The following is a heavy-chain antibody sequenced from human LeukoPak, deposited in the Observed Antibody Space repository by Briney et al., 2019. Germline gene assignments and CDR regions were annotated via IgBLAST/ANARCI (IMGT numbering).Heavy chain of an antibody. D-gene: IGHD2-2*02. Sequence: SETLSLNCAVYGGSFSGYYWSWSRQPPGKGLEWIGEINHSGSTNYNPSLKSRVTISVDTSKNQFSLKLSSVTAADTAVYYCARVVVPAAIDAFDIWGQGTMVTVSS. CDR3: ARVVVPAAIDAFDI. CDR2: INHSGST. J-gene: IGHJ3*02. CDR1: GGSFSGYY. V-gene: IGHV4-34*01.